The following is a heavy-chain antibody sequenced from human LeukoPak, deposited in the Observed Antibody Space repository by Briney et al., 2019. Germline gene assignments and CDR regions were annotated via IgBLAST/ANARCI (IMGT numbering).Heavy chain of an antibody. CDR1: GFTFSSYG. D-gene: IGHD5-18*01. V-gene: IGHV3-30*02. Sequence: PGGSLRLSCAASGFTFSSYGMHWVRQAPGKGLEWLVFIRYDGSNKYYADSVKCRFTISRDNSKNTVYLQMNSLRAEDTAVYHCAKDGDSSVDYWGQGILVTVSS. CDR2: IRYDGSNK. J-gene: IGHJ4*02. CDR3: AKDGDSSVDY.